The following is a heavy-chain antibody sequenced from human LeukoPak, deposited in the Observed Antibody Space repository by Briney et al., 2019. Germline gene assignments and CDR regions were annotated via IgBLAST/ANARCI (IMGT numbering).Heavy chain of an antibody. J-gene: IGHJ4*02. V-gene: IGHV3-30*18. CDR3: AKDNSGYSYGFDY. D-gene: IGHD5-18*01. CDR2: ISYDGSNK. Sequence: RGSLRLSCAASGFTFSSYGMHWVRQAPGKGLEWVAVISYDGSNKYYADSVKGRFTISRDNSKNTLYLQMNSLRAEDTAVYYCAKDNSGYSYGFDYWGQGTLVTVSS. CDR1: GFTFSSYG.